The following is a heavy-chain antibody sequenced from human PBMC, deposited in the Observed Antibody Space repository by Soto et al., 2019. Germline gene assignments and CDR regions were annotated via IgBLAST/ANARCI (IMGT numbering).Heavy chain of an antibody. V-gene: IGHV3-23*01. Sequence: GGSLRLSCAASGFTFSSYAMSWVRQAPGKGLEWVSAISGSGGSTYYADSVKGRFTISRDNSKNTLYLQMNSLRAEDTAVYYCAKDPTVSYYYDSSGYYNPWGQGTLVTVSS. CDR2: ISGSGGST. CDR1: GFTFSSYA. J-gene: IGHJ5*02. D-gene: IGHD3-22*01. CDR3: AKDPTVSYYYDSSGYYNP.